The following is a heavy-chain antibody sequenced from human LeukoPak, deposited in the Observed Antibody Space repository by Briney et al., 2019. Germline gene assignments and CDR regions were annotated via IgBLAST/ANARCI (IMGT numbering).Heavy chain of an antibody. J-gene: IGHJ4*02. V-gene: IGHV3-7*01. CDR1: GFTFSSYW. CDR2: IKQDGSEK. D-gene: IGHD3-10*01. CDR3: ARELLWFGELLWGYYFDY. Sequence: GGSLRLSCAASGFTFSSYWMSWVRQAPGKGLERVANIKQDGSEKYYVDSVKGRFTISRDNAKNSLYLQMNSLRAEDTAVYYCARELLWFGELLWGYYFDYWGQGTLVTVSS.